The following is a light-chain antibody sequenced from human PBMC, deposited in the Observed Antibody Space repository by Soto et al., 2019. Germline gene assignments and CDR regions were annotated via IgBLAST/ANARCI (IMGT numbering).Light chain of an antibody. Sequence: DIVLTQSPGTLSLSPGERATLSCRASQTVRDGYLAWYQQKPGQAPRLFIYGASARATGIPDRFSGSGSGTDFTLTISGLEPEEFAVYYCQQYGVSMFTFGQGAKLEIK. CDR1: QTVRDGY. J-gene: IGKJ2*01. CDR3: QQYGVSMFT. CDR2: GAS. V-gene: IGKV3-20*01.